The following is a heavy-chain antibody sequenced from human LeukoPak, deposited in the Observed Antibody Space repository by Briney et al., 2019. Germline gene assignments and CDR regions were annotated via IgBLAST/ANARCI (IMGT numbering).Heavy chain of an antibody. CDR2: ISYDGPNK. D-gene: IGHD6-19*01. Sequence: GGSLRLSCAASGFTFSTYAMHWVRQAPGKGLGWVAAISYDGPNKRYADSVKGRFTISRDNSKNTLYLQMNSLRAEDTAVYYCARGVRIAVAGYIDYWGQGTLVTVSS. CDR1: GFTFSTYA. V-gene: IGHV3-30*04. J-gene: IGHJ4*02. CDR3: ARGVRIAVAGYIDY.